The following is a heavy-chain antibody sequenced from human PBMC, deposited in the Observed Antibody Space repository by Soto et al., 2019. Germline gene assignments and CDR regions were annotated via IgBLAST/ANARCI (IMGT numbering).Heavy chain of an antibody. CDR1: GFIADDYA. D-gene: IGHD4-17*01. J-gene: IGHJ4*02. CDR2: ISSNSETT. Sequence: EMQLVESGGGLVQPGRSLRLSCVGSGFIADDYAMHWVRQPPGKGLEWVSGISSNSETTNYADSVKGRFTISRDNAKNSLFLQMNSLRPEDTALYYCAKDMKWGGMTTIHYFESWGQGTLVTVSS. CDR3: AKDMKWGGMTTIHYFES. V-gene: IGHV3-9*02.